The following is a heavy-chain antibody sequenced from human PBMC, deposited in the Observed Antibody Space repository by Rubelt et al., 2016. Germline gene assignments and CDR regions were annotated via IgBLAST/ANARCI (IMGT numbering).Heavy chain of an antibody. CDR3: ARVVGAKIP. Sequence: GLEWIGSIYYSGSTYYNPSLKSRVTISVDTSKNQFSLKLSSVTAADTAVYYCARVVGAKIPWGQGTLVTVSS. CDR2: IYYSGST. D-gene: IGHD1-26*01. V-gene: IGHV4-39*01. J-gene: IGHJ5*02.